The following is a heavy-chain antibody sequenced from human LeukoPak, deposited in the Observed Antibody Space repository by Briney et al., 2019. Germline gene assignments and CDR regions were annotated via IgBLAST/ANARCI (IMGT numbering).Heavy chain of an antibody. J-gene: IGHJ5*02. CDR2: IRYDGSNK. D-gene: IGHD3-10*01. Sequence: GGSLRLSCAASGFTFSSYGMHWVRQAPGKGLEWVAFIRYDGSNKYYADSVKGRFTISRDNSKNTLYLQMNSLRAEDTAVYYCAKVGRRITISRGVRENNWFDPWGQGTLVTVSS. CDR1: GFTFSSYG. CDR3: AKVGRRITISRGVRENNWFDP. V-gene: IGHV3-30*02.